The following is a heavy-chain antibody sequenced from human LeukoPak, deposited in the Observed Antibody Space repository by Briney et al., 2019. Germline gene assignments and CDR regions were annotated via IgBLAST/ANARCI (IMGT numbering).Heavy chain of an antibody. D-gene: IGHD3-3*01. V-gene: IGHV4-61*02. CDR2: IYTSGST. CDR1: GGSISSGSYY. J-gene: IGHJ4*02. CDR3: ARKYYDFWSGYYY. Sequence: SETLSLTCTVSGGSISSGSYYWSWIRQPAGKGLEWIGRIYTSGSTNYNPSLKSRVTISVDTSKNQFSLKLSSVTAADTAVYYCARKYYDFWSGYYYWGQGTLVTVSS.